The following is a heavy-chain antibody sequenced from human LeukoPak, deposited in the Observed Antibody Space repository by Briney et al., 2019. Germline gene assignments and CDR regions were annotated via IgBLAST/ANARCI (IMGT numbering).Heavy chain of an antibody. Sequence: SVKVSCKASGGTFSSYAISWVRQAPGQGLEWMGGIIPIFGTANYAQKFQGRVTITADKSTSTAYMELSSLRSEDTAVYYCARESLLQSIHFDYWGQGTLVTVSS. V-gene: IGHV1-69*06. J-gene: IGHJ4*02. CDR2: IIPIFGTA. CDR3: ARESLLQSIHFDY. CDR1: GGTFSSYA. D-gene: IGHD5-24*01.